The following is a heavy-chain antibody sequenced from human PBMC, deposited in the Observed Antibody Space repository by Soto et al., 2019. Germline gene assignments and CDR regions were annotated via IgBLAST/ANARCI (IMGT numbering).Heavy chain of an antibody. J-gene: IGHJ4*02. CDR2: IIPILGIV. V-gene: IGHV1-69*02. Sequence: QVQLVQSGAEVKKPGSSVKVSCKASGGTFSSYTITWVRQAPGQGLEWMGRIIPILGIVNYAQKFQGRATITADKSTSTAYMELSSLRSEDTAVYYCARAAKTTVPKGSGYWGQGTLVTVSS. D-gene: IGHD4-17*01. CDR1: GGTFSSYT. CDR3: ARAAKTTVPKGSGY.